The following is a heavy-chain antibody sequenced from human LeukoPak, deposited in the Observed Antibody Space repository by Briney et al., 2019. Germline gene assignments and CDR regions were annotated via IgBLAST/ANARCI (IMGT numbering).Heavy chain of an antibody. Sequence: SVKVSCKASGGTFSSYAISWVRQAPGQGLEWMGGIIPIFGTANYAQKFQGRVTITADESMSTAYMELSSLRSEDTAVYYCAIVEMATIDHYYYYYMDVWGKGTTVTISS. CDR1: GGTFSSYA. V-gene: IGHV1-69*13. D-gene: IGHD5-24*01. CDR3: AIVEMATIDHYYYYYMDV. CDR2: IIPIFGTA. J-gene: IGHJ6*03.